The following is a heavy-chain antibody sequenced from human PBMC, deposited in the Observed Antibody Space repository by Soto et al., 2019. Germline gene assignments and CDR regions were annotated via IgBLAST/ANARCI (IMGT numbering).Heavy chain of an antibody. J-gene: IGHJ4*02. Sequence: SETLSLTCTVSGVSISSGDYYWSWIRQPPGKGLEWIGYIYYSGSTYYNPSLKSRVTISVDTSKNQFSLKLSSVTAADTAVYYCAREAWRITMVRGVSWGQGTLVTAPQ. CDR1: GVSISSGDYY. V-gene: IGHV4-30-4*01. D-gene: IGHD3-10*01. CDR2: IYYSGST. CDR3: AREAWRITMVRGVS.